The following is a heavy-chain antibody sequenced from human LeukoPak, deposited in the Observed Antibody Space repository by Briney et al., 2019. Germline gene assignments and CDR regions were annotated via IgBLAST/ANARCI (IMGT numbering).Heavy chain of an antibody. CDR1: GFTVSTNY. Sequence: GGALRLSCAASGFTVSTNYMSWVRQAPGKGLEWVSIIFSAGNTYYADSVKGRFTISRDNSKNTRYLQMNSLRAEDTAVYYCARGGSGWQFDCWGRGTLVTVSS. CDR2: IFSAGNT. CDR3: ARGGSGWQFDC. V-gene: IGHV3-53*01. J-gene: IGHJ4*02. D-gene: IGHD6-19*01.